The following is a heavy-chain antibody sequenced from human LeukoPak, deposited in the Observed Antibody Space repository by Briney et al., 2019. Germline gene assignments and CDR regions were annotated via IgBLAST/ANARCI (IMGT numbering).Heavy chain of an antibody. D-gene: IGHD3-10*01. V-gene: IGHV4-39*07. Sequence: SETLSLTCTVSGGSISSSSYYWSWIRQPPGKGLEWIGEINHSGSTNYNPSLKSRVTISVDTSKNQFSLKLSSVTAADTAVYYCAREAGYYGSGSYSPFDPWGQGTLVTVSS. CDR1: GGSISSSSYY. CDR2: INHSGST. CDR3: AREAGYYGSGSYSPFDP. J-gene: IGHJ5*02.